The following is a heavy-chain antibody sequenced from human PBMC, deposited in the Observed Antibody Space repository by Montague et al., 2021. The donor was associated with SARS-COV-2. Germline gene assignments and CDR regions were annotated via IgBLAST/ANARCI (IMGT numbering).Heavy chain of an antibody. CDR3: ARDRGGSGSYYSEGFDY. CDR1: GFTFSSYW. D-gene: IGHD3-10*01. CDR2: IKQDGSEK. Sequence: SLRLSCAASGFTFSSYWMSWVRQAPGKGLEWVANIKQDGSEKYYVDSVKGRFTISRDNAKNSLYLQMNSLRAEDTAVYYCARDRGGSGSYYSEGFDYWGQGTLVTVSS. J-gene: IGHJ4*02. V-gene: IGHV3-7*01.